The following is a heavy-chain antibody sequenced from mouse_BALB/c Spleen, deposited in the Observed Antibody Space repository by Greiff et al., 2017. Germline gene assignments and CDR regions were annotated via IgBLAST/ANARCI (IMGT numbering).Heavy chain of an antibody. CDR3: ARGDYGYYFDY. D-gene: IGHD1-1*01. J-gene: IGHJ2*01. CDR2: ISSGGGST. Sequence: EVQLVESGGGLVKPGGSLKLSCAASGFAFSSYDMSWVRQTPEKRLEWVAYISSGGGSTYYPDTVKGRFTISRDNAKNTLYLQMSSLKSEDTAMYYCARGDYGYYFDYWGQDTTLTVSS. CDR1: GFAFSSYD. V-gene: IGHV5-12-1*01.